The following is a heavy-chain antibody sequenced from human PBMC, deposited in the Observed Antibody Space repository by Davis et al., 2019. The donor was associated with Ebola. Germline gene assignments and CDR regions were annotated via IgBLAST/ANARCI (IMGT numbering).Heavy chain of an antibody. CDR3: ARDYYDSGY. Sequence: GESLKISCVASGFAFSRYWMHWVRQAPGKGLVWVSRINTDGSYTSHADYVKGRFSISRDNAKNSPYLQMNSLRAEDTAVYYCARDYYDSGYWGQGTLVTVSS. J-gene: IGHJ4*02. V-gene: IGHV3-74*01. D-gene: IGHD3-22*01. CDR2: INTDGSYT. CDR1: GFAFSRYW.